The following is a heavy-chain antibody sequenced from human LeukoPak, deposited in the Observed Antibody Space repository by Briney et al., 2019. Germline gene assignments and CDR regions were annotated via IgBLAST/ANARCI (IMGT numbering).Heavy chain of an antibody. V-gene: IGHV4-38-2*01. CDR2: IYHSGST. D-gene: IGHD3-3*01. CDR1: GYSISSGYY. CDR3: ARQGFWSGYYWSY. J-gene: IGHJ4*02. Sequence: SETLSLTCAVSGYSISSGYYWGWIRQPPGKGLEGIGSIYHSGSTYYNPSLKSRVTISVDTSKNQFSLKLSSVTAADTAVYYCARQGFWSGYYWSYWGQGTLVTVSS.